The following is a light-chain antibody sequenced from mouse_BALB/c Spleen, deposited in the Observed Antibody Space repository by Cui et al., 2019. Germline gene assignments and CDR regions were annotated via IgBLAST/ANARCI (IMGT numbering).Light chain of an antibody. V-gene: IGKV4-68*01. CDR2: LTS. J-gene: IGKJ2*01. CDR3: QQWSSNPPT. CDR1: QSVSY. Sequence: QIVLTPSPAIMSASPGEKVTMTCSASQSVSYMYWYQQKPRSAPKPWIYLTSNLASGVPARVSGSGSGTSYSLTISSMEAEDAATYYGQQWSSNPPTFGGGTKLEIK.